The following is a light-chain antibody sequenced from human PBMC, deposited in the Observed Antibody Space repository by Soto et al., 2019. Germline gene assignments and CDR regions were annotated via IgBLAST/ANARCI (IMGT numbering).Light chain of an antibody. CDR1: SSDVGDYKY. Sequence: QSALTQPASVSGAPGQSITISCTGTSSDVGDYKYVSWYQTHPGKAPKALIYEVSNRPSDVSLRFSGSKSGTTAFLTISGLQAEDEADYYCSSFISSSTIGFGSGTKLTVL. V-gene: IGLV2-14*01. J-gene: IGLJ1*01. CDR2: EVS. CDR3: SSFISSSTIG.